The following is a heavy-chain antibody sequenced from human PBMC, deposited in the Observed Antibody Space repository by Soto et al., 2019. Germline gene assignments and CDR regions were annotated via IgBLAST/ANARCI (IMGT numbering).Heavy chain of an antibody. Sequence: ASGKVSCKASGYTFNSYGISWVRHAPGQGLEWMGWINNYNGNTNYAQKFQGRVTMTTDTSTSTAFMDLRSLRSDDTAVYYCARALGVTQYTWFDPWGQGTLVTVSS. V-gene: IGHV1-18*01. CDR3: ARALGVTQYTWFDP. CDR2: INNYNGNT. J-gene: IGHJ5*02. CDR1: GYTFNSYG. D-gene: IGHD3-16*01.